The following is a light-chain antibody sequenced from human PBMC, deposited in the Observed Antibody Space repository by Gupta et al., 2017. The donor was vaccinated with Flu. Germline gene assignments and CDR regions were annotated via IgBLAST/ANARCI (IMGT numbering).Light chain of an antibody. Sequence: DIVMTQSPDSLAVSLGERATINCKSSQSVLYSSNNKNYLAWYQQKPGQPPKLLIYWASTRESGVPDRFSGSGSGTDFTLTINRLHAEDVAVYYCQQYSSTPFSFGPGTKVDI. V-gene: IGKV4-1*01. CDR1: QSVLYSSNNKNY. CDR2: WAS. J-gene: IGKJ3*01. CDR3: QQYSSTPFS.